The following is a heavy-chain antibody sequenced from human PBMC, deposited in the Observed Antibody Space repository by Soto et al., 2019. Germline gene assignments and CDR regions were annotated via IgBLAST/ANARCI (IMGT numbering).Heavy chain of an antibody. Sequence: QVQLVQSGAEVKKPGASVKVSCKASGYTFTSYGISWVRQAPGQGLEWMGWISAYNGNTNYSQQLQGRVTMTTDTATSAAYMELRSLRSDDRAGYYCAGSLLVGYGLEGESDWGQGTLVTVSS. CDR3: AGSLLVGYGLEGESD. J-gene: IGHJ4*02. D-gene: IGHD5-18*01. V-gene: IGHV1-18*01. CDR1: GYTFTSYG. CDR2: ISAYNGNT.